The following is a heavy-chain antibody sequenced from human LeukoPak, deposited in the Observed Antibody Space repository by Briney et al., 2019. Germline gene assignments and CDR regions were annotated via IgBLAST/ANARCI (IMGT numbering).Heavy chain of an antibody. Sequence: GGSLRLSCAASGFTFSSYWMSWVRQAPGKGLEWVANIKQDGSEKYYVDSVKGRFTISRDNAKNSLYLQMNSLRAEDTAMYFCASIQNTYFFDYWGQGTLVTVSS. CDR2: IKQDGSEK. J-gene: IGHJ4*02. D-gene: IGHD2/OR15-2a*01. CDR1: GFTFSSYW. V-gene: IGHV3-7*01. CDR3: ASIQNTYFFDY.